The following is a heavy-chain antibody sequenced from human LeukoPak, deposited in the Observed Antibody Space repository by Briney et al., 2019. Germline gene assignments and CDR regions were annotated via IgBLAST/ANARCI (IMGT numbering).Heavy chain of an antibody. CDR2: IIPIFGTA. J-gene: IGHJ1*01. Sequence: SVKVSCKASGGSFSSHAISWVRQAPGQGLEWMGGIIPIFGTAKYAQKFQGRVTITADESTSTAYMELSSLRSEDTAVYYCARDSSEFRSLIPHWGQGTLVTVSS. V-gene: IGHV1-69*01. CDR3: ARDSSEFRSLIPH. D-gene: IGHD2-21*01. CDR1: GGSFSSHA.